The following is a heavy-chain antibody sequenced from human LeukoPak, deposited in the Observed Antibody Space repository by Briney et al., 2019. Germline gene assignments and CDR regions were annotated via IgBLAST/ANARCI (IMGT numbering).Heavy chain of an antibody. CDR2: INHSGST. CDR1: GGSFSGYY. V-gene: IGHV4-34*01. CDR3: ARGPDIVVVPAAKHFDY. J-gene: IGHJ4*02. Sequence: KASETLSLTCAVYGGSFSGYYWSWIRQPPGKGLEWIGEINHSGSTNYNPSLKSRVTISVDTSKNQFSLKLSSVTAADTAVYYCARGPDIVVVPAAKHFDYWGQGTLVTASS. D-gene: IGHD2-2*01.